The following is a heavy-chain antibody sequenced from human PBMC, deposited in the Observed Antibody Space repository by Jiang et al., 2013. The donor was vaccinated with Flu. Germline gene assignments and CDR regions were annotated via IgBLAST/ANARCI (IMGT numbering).Heavy chain of an antibody. Sequence: VQLLESGGGVVQPGRSLRLSCAASGFTFSSYGMHWVRQAPGKGLEWVAVIWYDGSNKYYADSVKGRFTISRDNSKNTLYLQMNSLRAEDTAVYYCARCIMLRSWYFTAFDIWGQGTMVTVSS. CDR3: ARCIMLRSWYFTAFDI. J-gene: IGHJ3*02. CDR2: IWYDGSNK. CDR1: GFTFSSYG. V-gene: IGHV3-33*01. D-gene: IGHD3-16*01.